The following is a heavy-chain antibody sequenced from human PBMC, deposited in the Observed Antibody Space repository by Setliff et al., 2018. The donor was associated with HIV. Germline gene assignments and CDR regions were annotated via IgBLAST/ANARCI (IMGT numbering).Heavy chain of an antibody. CDR3: ARVPPRWFGQLLYLQAFDY. CDR2: MNPDSGNT. Sequence: ASVKVSCKASGYTFTSYDINWVRQGTGQGLQWMGWMNPDSGNTGYAQKFQGRVTMTRNTSTSTAYMELSSLRSEDTAVYYCARVPPRWFGQLLYLQAFDYWGQGTLVTVS. V-gene: IGHV1-8*01. CDR1: GYTFTSYD. J-gene: IGHJ4*02. D-gene: IGHD3-10*01.